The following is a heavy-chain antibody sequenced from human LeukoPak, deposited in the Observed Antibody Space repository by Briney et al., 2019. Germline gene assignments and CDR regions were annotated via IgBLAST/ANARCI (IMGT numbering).Heavy chain of an antibody. CDR3: TPDLMDV. J-gene: IGHJ6*03. Sequence: GGSLRLSCVVSGFPFTNAWMSWVRQAPGKGLEWVGRIKSKTDGGTADYAAPVRGRFTMWRDDARCALYLQMNSLQTEDTAVYYCTPDLMDVWGKGTTVTVSS. CDR1: GFPFTNAW. V-gene: IGHV3-15*01. CDR2: IKSKTDGGTA.